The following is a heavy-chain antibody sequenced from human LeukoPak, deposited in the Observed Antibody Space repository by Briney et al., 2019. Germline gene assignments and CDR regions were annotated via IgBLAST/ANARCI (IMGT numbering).Heavy chain of an antibody. CDR3: ARDRAVAGKGFDY. J-gene: IGHJ4*02. V-gene: IGHV3-21*01. Sequence: GGSLRLSCAASGFTYSSYSMNWVRQAPGRGLEWVSSISSSSSYIYYADSVKGRFTISRDNAKNSLYLQMNSLRAEDTAVYYCARDRAVAGKGFDYWGQGTLVTVSS. CDR1: GFTYSSYS. CDR2: ISSSSSYI. D-gene: IGHD6-19*01.